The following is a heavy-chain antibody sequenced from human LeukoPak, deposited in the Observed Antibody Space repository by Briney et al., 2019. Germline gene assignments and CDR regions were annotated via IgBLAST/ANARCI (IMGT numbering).Heavy chain of an antibody. D-gene: IGHD5-18*01. CDR3: AQGSTAMVDY. CDR1: GFTFSSYG. CDR2: ISGSGGST. Sequence: GGSLRLPCAASGFTFSSYGMSWVRQAPGKGLEWVSAISGSGGSTYYADSVKGRFTISRDNSKNTLYLQMNSLRAEDTAVYYCAQGSTAMVDYWGQGTLVTVSS. V-gene: IGHV3-23*01. J-gene: IGHJ4*02.